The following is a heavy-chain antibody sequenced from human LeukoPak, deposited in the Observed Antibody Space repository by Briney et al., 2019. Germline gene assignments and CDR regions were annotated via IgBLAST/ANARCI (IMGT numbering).Heavy chain of an antibody. J-gene: IGHJ5*02. CDR2: INHSGST. Sequence: SETLSLTCAVYGGSFSGYYWSWIRQPPGKGLEWIGEINHSGSTNYNPSLKSRVTISVDTSKNQFSLKLSSVTAADTAVYYCVRHARHYDILTGYYNNWFDPWGQGTLVTASS. V-gene: IGHV4-34*01. D-gene: IGHD3-9*01. CDR3: VRHARHYDILTGYYNNWFDP. CDR1: GGSFSGYY.